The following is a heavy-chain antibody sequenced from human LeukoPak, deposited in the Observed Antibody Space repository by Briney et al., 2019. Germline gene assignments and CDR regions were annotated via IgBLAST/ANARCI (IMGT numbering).Heavy chain of an antibody. V-gene: IGHV3-23*01. CDR3: AKVYAGSSWYPKNYFDY. Sequence: GGSLRLSCAASGFTFSSYAMSWVRQAPGKGLEWVSAISGSGGSTYYADSVKDRFTISRDNSKNTLYLQMNSLRAEDTAVYYCAKVYAGSSWYPKNYFDYWGQGTLVTVSS. D-gene: IGHD6-13*01. CDR1: GFTFSSYA. CDR2: ISGSGGST. J-gene: IGHJ4*02.